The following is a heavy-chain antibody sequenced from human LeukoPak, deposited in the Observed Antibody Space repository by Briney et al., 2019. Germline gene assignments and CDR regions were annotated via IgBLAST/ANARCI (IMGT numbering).Heavy chain of an antibody. CDR3: ARTYDSRTTVAFDI. J-gene: IGHJ3*02. Sequence: ASVKVSCKASGYTFTSYGISWVRQAPGQGLEWMGWISAYNGNTNYAQKLQGRVTMTTDTSTSTAYMELRSLRSDDTAVYYCARTYDSRTTVAFDIWGQGTMVTVPS. D-gene: IGHD3-22*01. CDR1: GYTFTSYG. V-gene: IGHV1-18*01. CDR2: ISAYNGNT.